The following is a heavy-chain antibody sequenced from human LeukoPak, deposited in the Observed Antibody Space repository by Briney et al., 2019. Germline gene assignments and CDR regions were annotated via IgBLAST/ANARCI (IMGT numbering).Heavy chain of an antibody. CDR2: IIPIFGTA. Sequence: ASVKVSCKASGGTFSSYAISWVRQAPGQGLEWMGGIIPIFGTANYAQKFQGRVTITADESTSTAYMELSSLRSEDTAVYYCARGGYRFGELPAWLDPWGQGTLVTVSS. V-gene: IGHV1-69*13. D-gene: IGHD3-10*01. CDR3: ARGGYRFGELPAWLDP. J-gene: IGHJ5*02. CDR1: GGTFSSYA.